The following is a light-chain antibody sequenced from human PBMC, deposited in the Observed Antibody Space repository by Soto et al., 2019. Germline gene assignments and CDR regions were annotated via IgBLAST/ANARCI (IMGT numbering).Light chain of an antibody. CDR3: PSYDGSLSGWV. V-gene: IGLV1-40*01. Sequence: QSVLTQPPSVSGAPGQRVTISCTGSSSNIGAGYDVHWYQQLPGTAPKLLIYGNSNRPSGVPDRFSGSKSGTSASLAITGLQAEDEADYYCPSYDGSLSGWVFGGGTKLTVL. CDR1: SSNIGAGYD. J-gene: IGLJ3*02. CDR2: GNS.